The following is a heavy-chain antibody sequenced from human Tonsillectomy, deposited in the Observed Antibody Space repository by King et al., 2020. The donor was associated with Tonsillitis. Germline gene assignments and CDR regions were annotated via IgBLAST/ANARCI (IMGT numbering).Heavy chain of an antibody. Sequence: HVQLQESGPGLVKPSETLSLTCTVSGGSISSYYWSWIRQPPGKGLEWIGYIYYSGSTNYNPSLKSRVTISVDTSKNQFSLKLSSVTAADTAVYYCARRGGGYSGYDDYWGQGTLVTVSS. J-gene: IGHJ4*02. CDR1: GGSISSYY. CDR2: IYYSGST. D-gene: IGHD5-12*01. V-gene: IGHV4-59*08. CDR3: ARRGGGYSGYDDY.